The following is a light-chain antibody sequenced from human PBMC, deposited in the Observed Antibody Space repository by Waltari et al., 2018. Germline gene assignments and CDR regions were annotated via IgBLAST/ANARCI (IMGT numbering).Light chain of an antibody. Sequence: EIVLTQSPGTLSLSPGERATLSCRASQSVRSSYLAWFQQKPGQAPRLLIYGASSRATGIPDRFSGSESGTDFTLTISRLEPEDFAVYYCQQYVSSPITFGRGTRLEIK. CDR1: QSVRSSY. CDR3: QQYVSSPIT. J-gene: IGKJ5*01. V-gene: IGKV3-20*01. CDR2: GAS.